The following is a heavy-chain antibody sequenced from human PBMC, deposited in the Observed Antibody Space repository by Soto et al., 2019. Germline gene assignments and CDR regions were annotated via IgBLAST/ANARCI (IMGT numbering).Heavy chain of an antibody. D-gene: IGHD5-18*01. CDR1: GFTVSNNY. CDR3: TRGSESLYNYGSPSDY. V-gene: IGHV3-66*01. Sequence: PGGSLRLSCAASGFTVSNNYMSWVRQAPGKGLEWVSVIYSGGSTYYADSVKGRFTISRDNSKNTLYLQMNSLRAEDTAVYYCTRGSESLYNYGSPSDYWGQGTLVTVSS. J-gene: IGHJ4*02. CDR2: IYSGGST.